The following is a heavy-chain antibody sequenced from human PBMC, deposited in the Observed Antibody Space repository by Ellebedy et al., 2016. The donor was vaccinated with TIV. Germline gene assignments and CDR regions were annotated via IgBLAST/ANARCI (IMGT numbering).Heavy chain of an antibody. D-gene: IGHD2-15*01. CDR2: ISSSGSTI. V-gene: IGHV3-11*01. J-gene: IGHJ4*02. CDR3: VRMKWWSFDY. CDR1: GFTFSDYY. Sequence: GESLKISCAASGFTFSDYYMSWLRQAPGKGLEWVSYISSSGSTISYADSVKGRFTISRDNAKNSLYLQMNSLRAEDTAVYYCVRMKWWSFDYWGQGTVVTVSS.